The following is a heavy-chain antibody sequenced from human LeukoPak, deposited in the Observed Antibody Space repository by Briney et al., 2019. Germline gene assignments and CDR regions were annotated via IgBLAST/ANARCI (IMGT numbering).Heavy chain of an antibody. CDR1: GFTFRNHG. Sequence: PGRSLRLSCAASGFTFRNHGMHWVRQAPGKGLEWVAVIWYDGSNQYYADSVKGRYTVSRDNSKNTLYLQMNSLRAEDTAVYYCARDISARYMDVWGKGTTVTVSS. J-gene: IGHJ6*04. D-gene: IGHD6-25*01. CDR2: IWYDGSNQ. CDR3: ARDISARYMDV. V-gene: IGHV3-33*01.